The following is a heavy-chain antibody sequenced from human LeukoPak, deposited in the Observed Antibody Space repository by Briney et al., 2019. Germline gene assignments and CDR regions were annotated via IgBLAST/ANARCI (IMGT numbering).Heavy chain of an antibody. J-gene: IGHJ5*02. V-gene: IGHV1-46*01. CDR1: GYTFISNN. CDR3: ARGGGSGYLPPAP. Sequence: ASVKVSCKASGYTFISNNMHWMRQAPGQGPEWMAILKPSSGSATYAQKFQGRLTVTRDMSTSTVYMELSSLRSEDTAVYYCARGGGSGYLPPAPWGQGTLVTVSS. D-gene: IGHD5-12*01. CDR2: LKPSSGSA.